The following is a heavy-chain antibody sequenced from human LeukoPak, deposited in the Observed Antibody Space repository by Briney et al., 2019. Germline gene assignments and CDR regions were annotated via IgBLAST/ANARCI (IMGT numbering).Heavy chain of an antibody. CDR3: ARTQDYYDSSAMSLVDAFDI. CDR2: INHSGST. V-gene: IGHV4-34*01. D-gene: IGHD3-22*01. Sequence: SETLSLTCAVYGGSFCGYYWSWIRQPPGKGLEWIGEINHSGSTNYNPSLKSRVTISVDTSKNQFSLKLSSVTAADTAVYYCARTQDYYDSSAMSLVDAFDIWGQGTMVTVSS. CDR1: GGSFCGYY. J-gene: IGHJ3*02.